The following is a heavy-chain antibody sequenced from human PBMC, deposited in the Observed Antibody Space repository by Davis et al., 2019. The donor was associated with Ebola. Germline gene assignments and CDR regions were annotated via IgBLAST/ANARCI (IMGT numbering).Heavy chain of an antibody. V-gene: IGHV3-23*01. CDR2: ISGSGGNT. CDR1: GFTFSSYA. CDR3: ARNTFWGVTTNL. J-gene: IGHJ4*02. D-gene: IGHD3-16*01. Sequence: PGGSLRLSCAASGFTFSSYAMSWVRQAPGKGLEWVSAISGSGGNTYYADSVKGRFTISRDNSKNTLYLQMNSLRAEDTAVYYCARNTFWGVTTNLWGQGTLVTVSS.